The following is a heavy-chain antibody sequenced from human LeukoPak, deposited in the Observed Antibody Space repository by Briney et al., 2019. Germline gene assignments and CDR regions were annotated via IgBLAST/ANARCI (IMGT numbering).Heavy chain of an antibody. Sequence: GGSLRLSCAASGFTFDDYAMHWVRQAPGKGLEWVSGISWNSGSIGYADSVKGRFTISRDNAKNSLYLQMNSLRAEDTALYYCAKEIGYCSGGSCYPFPYFDYWGQGTLVTVSS. V-gene: IGHV3-9*01. J-gene: IGHJ4*02. CDR3: AKEIGYCSGGSCYPFPYFDY. CDR1: GFTFDDYA. CDR2: ISWNSGSI. D-gene: IGHD2-15*01.